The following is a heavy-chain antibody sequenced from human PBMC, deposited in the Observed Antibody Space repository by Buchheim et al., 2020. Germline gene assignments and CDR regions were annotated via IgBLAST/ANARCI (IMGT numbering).Heavy chain of an antibody. CDR2: IISNADSA. J-gene: IGHJ4*02. Sequence: DVQLLESGGGLVQPGGSLRLSCAASGFIFSSYEMTWVRQAPGKGLEWISTIISNADSAYYADSVKGRFTISRDNSKNKLYLQMNSLRAEDTAVYYCAKLGGSPGYWGQGTL. CDR1: GFIFSSYE. D-gene: IGHD3-3*01. V-gene: IGHV3-23*01. CDR3: AKLGGSPGY.